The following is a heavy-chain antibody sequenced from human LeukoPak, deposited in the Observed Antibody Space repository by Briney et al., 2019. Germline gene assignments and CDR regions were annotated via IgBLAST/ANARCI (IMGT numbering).Heavy chain of an antibody. CDR2: INAYNGNT. V-gene: IGHV1-18*01. Sequence: GASVKVSCKASGYTFTSYGISWVRQAPGQGLEWMGWINAYNGNTDYAQKLQGRVTMITDTSTSTAYMELRSLRSDDTAVYYCARDHQRLLWFGELLGAFDIWGQGTMVTVSS. CDR1: GYTFTSYG. CDR3: ARDHQRLLWFGELLGAFDI. D-gene: IGHD3-10*01. J-gene: IGHJ3*02.